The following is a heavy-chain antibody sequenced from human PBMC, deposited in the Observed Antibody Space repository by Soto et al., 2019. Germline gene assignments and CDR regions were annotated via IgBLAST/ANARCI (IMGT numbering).Heavy chain of an antibody. V-gene: IGHV4-39*01. D-gene: IGHD4-17*01. CDR2: IYYSGST. CDR3: ARQGDYGDYGGYYYYYGMDV. Sequence: SVTMCLTCTVSGGSICSSSYCWGWIRQPPEKELEWIGSIYYSGSTYYNPSLKSRVTISVDTSKNQFSLKLSSVTAADTAVYYCARQGDYGDYGGYYYYYGMDVWGQGTTVTVSS. CDR1: GGSICSSSYC. J-gene: IGHJ6*02.